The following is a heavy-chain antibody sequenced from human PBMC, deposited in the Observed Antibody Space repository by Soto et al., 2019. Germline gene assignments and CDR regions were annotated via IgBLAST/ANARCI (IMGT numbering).Heavy chain of an antibody. D-gene: IGHD3-22*01. V-gene: IGHV1-69*06. J-gene: IGHJ6*02. CDR3: ARDYYDSSVYPYYYYGMDV. Sequence: QVQLVQSGAEVKKSGSSVKVSCKASGGTFSSYAISWVRQAPGQGLEWMGGIIPIFGTANYAQKFQGRVTITADKSTSTAYMELSSLRSEDTAVYYCARDYYDSSVYPYYYYGMDVWGQGTTVTVSS. CDR1: GGTFSSYA. CDR2: IIPIFGTA.